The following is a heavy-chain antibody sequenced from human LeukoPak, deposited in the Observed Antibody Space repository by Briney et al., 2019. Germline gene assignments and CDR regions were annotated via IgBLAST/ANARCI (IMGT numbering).Heavy chain of an antibody. CDR3: ATPEYCSSTSCSFDY. CDR2: IIPILGIA. D-gene: IGHD2-2*01. Sequence: SVKVSCKASGGTFSSYAISWVRQAPGQGLEWMGRIIPILGIANYAQKFQGRVTITADKSTSTAYLELSSLRSEDTAVYYCATPEYCSSTSCSFDYWGQGTLVTVSS. J-gene: IGHJ4*02. V-gene: IGHV1-69*04. CDR1: GGTFSSYA.